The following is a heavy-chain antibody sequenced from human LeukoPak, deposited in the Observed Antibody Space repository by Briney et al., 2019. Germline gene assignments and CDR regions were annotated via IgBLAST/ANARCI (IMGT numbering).Heavy chain of an antibody. V-gene: IGHV3-30*18. D-gene: IGHD3-22*01. CDR2: ISYDGSNK. Sequence: PGRSLRLSCAASGFTFSSYGMHWVRQAPGKGLEWVAVISYDGSNKYYADSVKGRFTISRDNSKNTLYLQMNSLRAEDTAVYYCAKDPKGLYYFDAFDIWGQGIMVTVSS. J-gene: IGHJ3*02. CDR1: GFTFSSYG. CDR3: AKDPKGLYYFDAFDI.